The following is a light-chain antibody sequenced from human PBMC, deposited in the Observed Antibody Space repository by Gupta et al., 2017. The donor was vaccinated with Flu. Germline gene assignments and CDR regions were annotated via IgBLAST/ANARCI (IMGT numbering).Light chain of an antibody. CDR3: QQYYSSPHT. CDR2: WAS. Sequence: NCKSRQSVLYISNNKNYLTWYEQEPGQPPKLLVYWASTLEYGVPDRFSGSGSGTDFTLTISSLQAEDVAVYYCQQYYSSPHTFGPGTKVEIK. V-gene: IGKV4-1*01. J-gene: IGKJ3*01. CDR1: QSVLYISNNKNY.